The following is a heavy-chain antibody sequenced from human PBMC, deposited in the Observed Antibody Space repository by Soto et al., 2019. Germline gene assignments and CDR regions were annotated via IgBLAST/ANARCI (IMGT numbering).Heavy chain of an antibody. Sequence: SGPTLVNPTQTLTLTCTFSGFSLSTSGMCVSWIRQPPGKALEWLARIDWDDDKYYSTSLKTRLTISKDTSKNQVVLTMTNMDPVDTATYYCARMNYDILSRGRYYHYYMAVWGKGTSVTVSS. J-gene: IGHJ6*03. CDR3: ARMNYDILSRGRYYHYYMAV. CDR2: IDWDDDK. CDR1: GFSLSTSGMC. V-gene: IGHV2-70*11. D-gene: IGHD3-9*01.